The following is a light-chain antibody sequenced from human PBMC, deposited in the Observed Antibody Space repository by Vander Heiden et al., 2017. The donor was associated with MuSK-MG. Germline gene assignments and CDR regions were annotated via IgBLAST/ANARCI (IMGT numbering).Light chain of an antibody. CDR2: GNS. CDR3: QSYDSSLSGNYV. J-gene: IGLJ1*01. CDR1: SSNIGAGYD. V-gene: IGLV1-40*01. Sequence: QSVLTQPPSVSGAPGQRVTISCNRSSSNIGAGYDVHWYQQLPGTAPKLLIYGNSNRPSGVPDRFSGSKSGTSASLAITGLQAGDEADYYCQSYDSSLSGNYVFGTGTKVTVL.